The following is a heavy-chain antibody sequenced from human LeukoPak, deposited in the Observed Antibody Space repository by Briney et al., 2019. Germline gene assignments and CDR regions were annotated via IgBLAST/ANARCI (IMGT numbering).Heavy chain of an antibody. J-gene: IGHJ3*01. CDR2: ISFSGGST. CDR3: ARDIQLST. D-gene: IGHD5-24*01. CDR1: GFTFSDSA. Sequence: GGSLRPSCAASGFTFSDSAMSWVRQAPGKGLEWVSLISFSGGSTYYADSVKGRFTISRDNSKDTLYLQMNSLRAEDTAIYYCARDIQLSTWGLGTMVTVSS. V-gene: IGHV3-23*01.